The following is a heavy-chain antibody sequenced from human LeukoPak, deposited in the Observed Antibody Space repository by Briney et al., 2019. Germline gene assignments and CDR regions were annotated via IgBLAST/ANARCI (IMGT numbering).Heavy chain of an antibody. CDR3: AKDSFGSGLTFDY. D-gene: IGHD6-19*01. CDR1: GFTFSSYA. V-gene: IGHV3-23*01. J-gene: IGHJ4*02. Sequence: GGSLRLSCAASGFTFSSYAMSWVRQAPGEGLEWVSAISGSGGSTYYADSVKGRFTISRDNSKNTLYLQMNSLRAEDTAVYYCAKDSFGSGLTFDYWGQGTLVTVSS. CDR2: ISGSGGST.